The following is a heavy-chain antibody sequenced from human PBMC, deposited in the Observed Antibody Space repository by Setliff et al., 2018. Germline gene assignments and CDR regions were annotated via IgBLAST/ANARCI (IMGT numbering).Heavy chain of an antibody. CDR2: IWYDGSNK. CDR3: ARGSSGWYGLTDY. J-gene: IGHJ4*02. Sequence: SLRLSCAASGFTFSSYGMHWVRQAPGKGLEWVAVIWYDGSNKYYADSVKGRFTISRDNSKNTLYLQMNSLRAEDTAVYYCARGSSGWYGLTDYWGQGTLVTVSS. CDR1: GFTFSSYG. V-gene: IGHV3-33*01. D-gene: IGHD6-19*01.